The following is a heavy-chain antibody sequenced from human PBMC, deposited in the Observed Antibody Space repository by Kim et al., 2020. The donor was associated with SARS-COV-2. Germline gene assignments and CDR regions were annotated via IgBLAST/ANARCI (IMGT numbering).Heavy chain of an antibody. V-gene: IGHV5-51*01. Sequence: PSFQGQVTISADKSISTAYLQWSSLKASDTAMYYCASRQESSGWFYYFDYWGQGTLVTVSS. D-gene: IGHD6-19*01. CDR3: ASRQESSGWFYYFDY. J-gene: IGHJ4*02.